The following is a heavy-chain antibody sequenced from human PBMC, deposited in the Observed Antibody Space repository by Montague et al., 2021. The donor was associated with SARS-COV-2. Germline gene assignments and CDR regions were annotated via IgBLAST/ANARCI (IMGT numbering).Heavy chain of an antibody. CDR1: GTSFSGYY. J-gene: IGHJ6*03. Sequence: SETLSLTCAVHGTSFSGYYWNWIRQPPGKGLEWIGEINYGGNTKYSPSLKSRLTISADTSKNQFSLKLTSVAAADTAVYYCARLRDGVVPSPILGVGPYYSYYYMDVWGRGTTVTVSS. CDR2: INYGGNT. CDR3: ARLRDGVVPSPILGVGPYYSYYYMDV. D-gene: IGHD3-10*01. V-gene: IGHV4-34*01.